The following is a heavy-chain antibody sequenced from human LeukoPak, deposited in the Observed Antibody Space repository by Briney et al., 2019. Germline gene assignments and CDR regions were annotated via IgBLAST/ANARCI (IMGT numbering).Heavy chain of an antibody. V-gene: IGHV4-39*01. Sequence: SETLSLTCTVSGGSISSSSYYWGWIRQPPGKGLEWFGSIYYSGSTYYNPSLKSRVTISVDTSKNQFSLKLSSVTAADTAVYYCARSYRYCSSTSCYITFDYWGQGTLVTVSS. CDR1: GGSISSSSYY. J-gene: IGHJ4*02. D-gene: IGHD2-2*02. CDR2: IYYSGST. CDR3: ARSYRYCSSTSCYITFDY.